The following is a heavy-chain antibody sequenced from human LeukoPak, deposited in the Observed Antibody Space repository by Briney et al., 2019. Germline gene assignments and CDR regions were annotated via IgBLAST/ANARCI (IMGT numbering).Heavy chain of an antibody. Sequence: GGSLRLSCAASGFIFIKYSMHWVRQAPGKGLEWIGYINTSSGRVDYADNVKGRFTISRDNSKNALYLQMNSLRADDTAVYYCAKTTVQWDDRAVSAGLEYWG. CDR1: GFIFIKYS. V-gene: IGHV3-48*01. CDR3: AKTTVQWDDRAVSAGLEY. J-gene: IGHJ4*01. D-gene: IGHD1-1*01. CDR2: INTSSGRV.